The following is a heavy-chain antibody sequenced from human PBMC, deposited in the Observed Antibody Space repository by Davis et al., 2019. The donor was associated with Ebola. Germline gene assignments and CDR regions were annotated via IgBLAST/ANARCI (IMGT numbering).Heavy chain of an antibody. V-gene: IGHV4-39*01. CDR2: IYYSGNT. CDR1: GGSISSSSYY. D-gene: IGHD6-13*01. CDR3: ARLRPAAGTIDY. Sequence: MPSETLSLTCTVSGGSISSSSYYWGWIRQPPGKGLEWIGSIYYSGNTYYNPSLKSRVTISVDTSKNQFSLKLSSVTAADTAVYYCARLRPAAGTIDYWGQGTLVTVSS. J-gene: IGHJ4*02.